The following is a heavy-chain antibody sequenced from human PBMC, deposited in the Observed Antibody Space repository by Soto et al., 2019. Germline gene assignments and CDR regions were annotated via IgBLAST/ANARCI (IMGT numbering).Heavy chain of an antibody. CDR3: ARMTAAGYFDY. CDR2: ISGSGSST. Sequence: LRLSCAASGFTFTSYAMNWVRQAPGKGLEWVSTISGSGSSTYFADSVRGRFTISRDNSRNTLYLQMNRLRAEDTAVFYCARMTAAGYFDYWGQGTLVTVSS. V-gene: IGHV3-23*01. D-gene: IGHD6-13*01. CDR1: GFTFTSYA. J-gene: IGHJ4*02.